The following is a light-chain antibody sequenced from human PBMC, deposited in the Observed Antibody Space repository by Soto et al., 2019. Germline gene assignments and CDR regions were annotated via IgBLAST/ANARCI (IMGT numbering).Light chain of an antibody. J-gene: IGLJ1*01. CDR3: CSYAGSYTFV. Sequence: QSVLTQPRSVSGSPGQSVTISCTGTSSDVGVYNYVSWYQQYPGKAPKIMIYDVSKRPSGVPDRFSGSMSDNTASLTISGLQAEDEADYYCCSYAGSYTFVFGIGTKVTVL. V-gene: IGLV2-11*01. CDR2: DVS. CDR1: SSDVGVYNY.